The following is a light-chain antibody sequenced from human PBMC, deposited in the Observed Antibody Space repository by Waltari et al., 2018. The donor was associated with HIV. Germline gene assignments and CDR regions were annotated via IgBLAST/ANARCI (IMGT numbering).Light chain of an antibody. J-gene: IGKJ1*01. V-gene: IGKV4-1*01. CDR3: QQYYITPRT. CDR2: LAS. Sequence: DIGMTQSPDSLAVSLGARAPINCKSSQTLLSSANNKNFIAWYQQQPGQPPKLLIYLASTRESGVPDRFSGSGSGTDFTLTISSLQAEDVAVYYCQQYYITPRTFGQGTKLEIK. CDR1: QTLLSSANNKNF.